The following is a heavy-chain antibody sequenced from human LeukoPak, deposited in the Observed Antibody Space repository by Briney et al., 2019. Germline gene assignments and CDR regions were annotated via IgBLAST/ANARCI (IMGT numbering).Heavy chain of an antibody. CDR3: ARLRVAGTRYFDY. D-gene: IGHD6-19*01. J-gene: IGHJ4*02. CDR1: GGSIRSSSYY. Sequence: SETLSLTCTVSGGSIRSSSYYWGWICQPPGKGLEWIGSIYYSGSTYYNPSLKSRVTISVDTSKNQFSLKLSSVTAADTAVYYCARLRVAGTRYFDYWGQGTLVTVSS. V-gene: IGHV4-39*07. CDR2: IYYSGST.